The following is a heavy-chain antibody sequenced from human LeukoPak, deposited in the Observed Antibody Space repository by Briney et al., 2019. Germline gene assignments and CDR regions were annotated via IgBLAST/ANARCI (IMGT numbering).Heavy chain of an antibody. D-gene: IGHD2-21*01. J-gene: IGHJ6*03. CDR3: ARDVSPSLQVNYMDV. V-gene: IGHV4-39*07. CDR1: GGSISTNTHY. Sequence: SETLSLTCAVSGGSISTNTHYWGWIRQPPGKGLEWIGSIYYSGRAYYNPSLKSRVTISVDTSRNQFSVRLTSVTAADTAVYYGARDVSPSLQVNYMDVWGKGTTVTISS. CDR2: IYYSGRA.